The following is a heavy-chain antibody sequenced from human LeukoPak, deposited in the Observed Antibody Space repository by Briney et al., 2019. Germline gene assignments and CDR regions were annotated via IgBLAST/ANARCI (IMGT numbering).Heavy chain of an antibody. CDR1: RFTRNTSS. CDR2: ISSSSSAI. D-gene: IGHD2/OR15-2a*01. J-gene: IGHJ4*02. V-gene: IGHV3-48*02. Sequence: GGSLRLSFAPSRFTRNTSSMSSSRQAPGKGLEWVSYISSSSSAIYYADSVRGRFTVSRDNAKNFLYLQMKIRRDEDTAVYYCVGSQGDVGTLIDIWGRGTLVTVSS. CDR3: VGSQGDVGTLIDI.